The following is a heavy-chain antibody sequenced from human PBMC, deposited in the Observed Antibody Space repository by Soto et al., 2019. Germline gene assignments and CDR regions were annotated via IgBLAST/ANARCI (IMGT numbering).Heavy chain of an antibody. V-gene: IGHV1-69*13. J-gene: IGHJ6*02. D-gene: IGHD3-3*01. CDR1: GGTFSSYA. CDR3: ARDDAPITFFGVTMQDYGMDV. Sequence: ASVKVSCKASGGTFSSYAISWVRQAPGQGLEWMGGIIPIFGTANYAQKFQGRVTITADESTSTAYMELSSLRSEDTAVYYCARDDAPITFFGVTMQDYGMDVWGQGTTVTVSS. CDR2: IIPIFGTA.